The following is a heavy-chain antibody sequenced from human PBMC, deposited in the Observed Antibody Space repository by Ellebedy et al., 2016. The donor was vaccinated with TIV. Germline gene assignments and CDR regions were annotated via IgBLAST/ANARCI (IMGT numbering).Heavy chain of an antibody. CDR2: IFYSGNT. J-gene: IGHJ4*02. CDR3: ASSLSSPLDY. CDR1: GDSISRSGYY. V-gene: IGHV4-39*01. Sequence: MPSETLSLTCTVSGDSISRSGYYWGWIRQPPGKGLEWIGAIFYSGNTYYNPSLKSRVTISVDASKNQFSLKLSSVTAADTAVYYCASSLSSPLDYWGQGTLVTVSS.